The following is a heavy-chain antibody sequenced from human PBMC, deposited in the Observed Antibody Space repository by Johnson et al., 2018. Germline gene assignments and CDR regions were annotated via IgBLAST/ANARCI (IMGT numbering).Heavy chain of an antibody. V-gene: IGHV3-15*01. D-gene: IGHD3-10*01. CDR1: GFSFTDAW. Sequence: VQLVESGGSLAKPGASLTLSCAASGFSFTDAWMTWIRQAPGKGLEWVGRSKGKSAGGSIDYATPVKGRFTISRDDSKETLYLQMNRLTTDDTAVYFCKTWLWFEESNHDYWGPGTPVTVSS. CDR3: KTWLWFEESNHDY. J-gene: IGHJ4*02. CDR2: SKGKSAGGSI.